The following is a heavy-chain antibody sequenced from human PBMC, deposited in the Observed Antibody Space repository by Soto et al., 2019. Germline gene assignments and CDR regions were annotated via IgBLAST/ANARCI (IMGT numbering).Heavy chain of an antibody. CDR2: IYYSGMT. CDR3: ARHGYYYDSTGYYYFV. Sequence: SETLSLTCTVSGGSISSTNHYWGWIRQPPGKGLEWIGDIYYSGMTRYNPSLKSRVTISVDTSKNQFSLKLSSVTAADTAVYYCARHGYYYDSTGYYYFVWGQGTLVTVSS. J-gene: IGHJ4*02. CDR1: GGSISSTNHY. D-gene: IGHD3-22*01. V-gene: IGHV4-39*01.